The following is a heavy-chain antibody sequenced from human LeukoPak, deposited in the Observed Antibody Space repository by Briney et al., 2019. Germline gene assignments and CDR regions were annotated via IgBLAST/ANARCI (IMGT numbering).Heavy chain of an antibody. Sequence: VASVKVSCKASGNSISNYAVSWARQAPGQGFEWMGGIIPIFGTADYAQKFQGRVTITADQSTSTTYMALSSLKSEDTAAYYCTTRACHAGGCSSSFYYYYGLHFWGQGTTVSVSS. V-gene: IGHV1-69*13. D-gene: IGHD3-16*01. CDR2: IIPIFGTA. CDR3: TTRACHAGGCSSSFYYYYGLHF. J-gene: IGHJ6*02. CDR1: GNSISNYA.